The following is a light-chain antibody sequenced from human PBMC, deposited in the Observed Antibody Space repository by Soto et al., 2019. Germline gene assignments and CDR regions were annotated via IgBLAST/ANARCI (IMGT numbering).Light chain of an antibody. V-gene: IGLV2-23*01. Sequence: QSALTQPASVSGSPGQSITISCNGTSSDVGSYHLVSWYQHHPGKAPKLMIYEGSKRPSGVSNRFSGSKSGNTASLTISGLQAEDEADYYCCSYAGSSTFVFGTGTKLTVL. J-gene: IGLJ1*01. CDR3: CSYAGSSTFV. CDR2: EGS. CDR1: SSDVGSYHL.